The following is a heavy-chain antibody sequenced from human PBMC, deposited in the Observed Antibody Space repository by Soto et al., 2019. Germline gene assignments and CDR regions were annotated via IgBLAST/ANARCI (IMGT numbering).Heavy chain of an antibody. Sequence: PSETLSLTCDVSGDSFSGYFCNWLRQPPGKGLEWIGEISQVGRSRYNPSLETRITISVDTSKTQFSLNLTSVTAADTAVYYCATYRKFFQIWGQGTKVTVSS. J-gene: IGHJ3*02. CDR3: ATYRKFFQI. CDR2: ISQVGRS. V-gene: IGHV4-34*01. CDR1: GDSFSGYF.